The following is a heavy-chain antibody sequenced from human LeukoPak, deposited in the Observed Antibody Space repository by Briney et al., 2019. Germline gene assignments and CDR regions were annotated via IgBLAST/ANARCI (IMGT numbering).Heavy chain of an antibody. CDR3: ARAGGWFGELLLGWFDP. V-gene: IGHV4-31*03. CDR1: GGSISSGGFY. CDR2: IYYSGST. Sequence: SETLSLTCTVSGGSISSGGFYWSWIRQHPGKGLEWIGYIYYSGSTYYNPSPKSRVTISVDTSKNQFSLKLSSVTAADTAVYYCARAGGWFGELLLGWFDPWGQGTLVTVSS. D-gene: IGHD3-10*01. J-gene: IGHJ5*02.